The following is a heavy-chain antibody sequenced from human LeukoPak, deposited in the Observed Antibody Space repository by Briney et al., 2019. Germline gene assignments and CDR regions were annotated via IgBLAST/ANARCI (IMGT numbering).Heavy chain of an antibody. V-gene: IGHV3-74*01. Sequence: GGSLRLSCAASGFTLSSYRMHWVRQAPGKGLVWVSRITGDGSTTDYADSVKGRFTISRDNAKNTLYLQMNSLRAEDTAVYYCARSSHYFDYWGQGTLVTVSS. CDR3: ARSSHYFDY. CDR2: ITGDGSTT. J-gene: IGHJ4*02. D-gene: IGHD3-10*01. CDR1: GFTLSSYR.